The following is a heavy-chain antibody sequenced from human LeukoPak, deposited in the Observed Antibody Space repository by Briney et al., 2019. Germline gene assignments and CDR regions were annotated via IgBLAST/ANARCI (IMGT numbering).Heavy chain of an antibody. J-gene: IGHJ6*03. CDR1: GYSFTSYW. V-gene: IGHV5-51*01. CDR2: IYPGDSDT. D-gene: IGHD3-3*01. Sequence: GGALQISCKGSGYSFTSYWIGWGRQMPGKGREGMGIIYPGDSDTRYSPSFQGQVTISADKSISTAYLQWSSLKASDTAMYYCARGTFDYDFWSGSSYYYYMDVWGKGTPVTVSS. CDR3: ARGTFDYDFWSGSSYYYYMDV.